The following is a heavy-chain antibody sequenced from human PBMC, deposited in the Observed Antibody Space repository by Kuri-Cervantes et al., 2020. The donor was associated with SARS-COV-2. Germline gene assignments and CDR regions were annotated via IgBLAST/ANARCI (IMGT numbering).Heavy chain of an antibody. V-gene: IGHV3-23*01. Sequence: GESLKISCAASGFTFSSYALSWVRPAPGKGLEWVSAISGSGGSTYYADPVKGRFTISRDNSKNTLYLQMNSLRAEDTAVYYCAKDHGELLWFGELFGTNGWFDPWGQGTLVTVSS. J-gene: IGHJ5*02. CDR1: GFTFSSYA. D-gene: IGHD3-10*01. CDR3: AKDHGELLWFGELFGTNGWFDP. CDR2: ISGSGGST.